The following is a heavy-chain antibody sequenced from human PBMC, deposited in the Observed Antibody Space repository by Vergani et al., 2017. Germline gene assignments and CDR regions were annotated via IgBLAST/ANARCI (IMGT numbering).Heavy chain of an antibody. D-gene: IGHD1-14*01. J-gene: IGHJ6*03. Sequence: QVQLQQWGAGLLKTSETLSPTCAVYGGSFSGYYWSWIRQPPGKGLKWIGEINHSGSPNYNTSLKSRVTISVDTSKNQFSLKLSSVTAADTAVYYCARGRRGPTNYYNMDVWDRGTTVTVSS. CDR2: INHSGSP. CDR3: ARGRRGPTNYYNMDV. CDR1: GGSFSGYY. V-gene: IGHV4-34*01.